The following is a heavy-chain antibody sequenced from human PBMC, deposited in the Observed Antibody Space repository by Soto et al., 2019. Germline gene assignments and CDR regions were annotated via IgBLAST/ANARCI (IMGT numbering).Heavy chain of an antibody. CDR3: ARVRGVVISPIYNWFDP. CDR1: GGSISSYY. Sequence: SETLSLTCTVSGGSISSYYWSWIRQPPGKGLEWIGYIYHSGSTYYNPSLKSRVTISVDRSKNQFSLKLSSVTAADTAVYYCARVRGVVISPIYNWFDPWGQGTLVTVSS. CDR2: IYHSGST. J-gene: IGHJ5*02. D-gene: IGHD3-3*01. V-gene: IGHV4-59*12.